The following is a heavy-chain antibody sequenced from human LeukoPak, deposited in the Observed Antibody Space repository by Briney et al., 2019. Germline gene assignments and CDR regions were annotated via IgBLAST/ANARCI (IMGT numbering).Heavy chain of an antibody. D-gene: IGHD2/OR15-2a*01. V-gene: IGHV3-23*01. CDR2: ISGSGGTT. J-gene: IGHJ4*02. CDR1: GFTFNNYA. Sequence: GGSLRLSCAASGFTFNNYAMSWVRLAPGKGLEWVSVISGSGGTTYYADSVRGRFTISRDNSKNTLYLRMNSLRAEDTAVYYCAKSTTLRLLYYFDYWGQGTLVTVSS. CDR3: AKSTTLRLLYYFDY.